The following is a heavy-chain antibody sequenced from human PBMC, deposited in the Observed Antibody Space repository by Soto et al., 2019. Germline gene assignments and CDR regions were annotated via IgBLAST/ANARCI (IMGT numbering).Heavy chain of an antibody. CDR2: ISGGGDST. D-gene: IGHD1-7*01. CDR3: AKDSLGYTKNYGGPNWFHP. J-gene: IGHJ5*02. V-gene: IGHV3-23*01. Sequence: LRLSFAASGFTYSSYAMSWIRQAPGKGLEWVSGISGGGDSTYYADSVKGRFTISRDNSKNTLYLQMNSLRAEDTAIYYCAKDSLGYTKNYGGPNWFHPWGQGTLVTVSS. CDR1: GFTYSSYA.